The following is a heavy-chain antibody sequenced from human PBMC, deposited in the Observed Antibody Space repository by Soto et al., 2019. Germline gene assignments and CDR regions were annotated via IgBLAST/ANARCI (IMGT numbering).Heavy chain of an antibody. J-gene: IGHJ5*02. Sequence: SETLSLTCTVSGGSISSYYGGWFRQPPGKGLEWIGYIYYSGSTYYNPSLKSRVTISVDTSKNQFSLKLSSVTAADTAVYYCARDLRLRYFGNWFDPWGQGTLVTVSS. CDR2: IYYSGST. CDR3: ARDLRLRYFGNWFDP. V-gene: IGHV4-59*12. CDR1: GGSISSYY. D-gene: IGHD3-9*01.